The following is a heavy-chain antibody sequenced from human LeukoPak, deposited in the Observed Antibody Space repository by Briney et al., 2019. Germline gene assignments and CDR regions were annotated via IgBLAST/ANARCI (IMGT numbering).Heavy chain of an antibody. CDR3: ARDAIGFSWFLFDY. CDR1: GFTFSSYE. V-gene: IGHV3-48*03. J-gene: IGHJ4*02. Sequence: GSLRLSCAASGFTFSSYEMNWVRQAPGKGLEWVSYISSSGSTIYYADSVKGRFTISRDNAKNSLYLQMNSLRAEDTAVYYCARDAIGFSWFLFDYWGQGTLVTVSS. CDR2: ISSSGSTI. D-gene: IGHD6-13*01.